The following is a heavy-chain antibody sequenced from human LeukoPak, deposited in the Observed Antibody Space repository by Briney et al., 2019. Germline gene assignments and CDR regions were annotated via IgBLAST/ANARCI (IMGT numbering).Heavy chain of an antibody. Sequence: PSETLSLTYAVSGYSISSGYYWGWIRQPPGKGLEWIGSIYHSGTTYYNPSLKSRVTISVDTSKNQFSLKLSSVTAADTAVYYCARITAVAYDYWGQGTLVTVSS. D-gene: IGHD6-19*01. J-gene: IGHJ4*02. CDR1: GYSISSGYY. CDR2: IYHSGTT. V-gene: IGHV4-38-2*01. CDR3: ARITAVAYDY.